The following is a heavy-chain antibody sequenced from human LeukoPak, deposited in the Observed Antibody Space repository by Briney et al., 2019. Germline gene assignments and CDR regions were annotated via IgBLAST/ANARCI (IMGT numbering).Heavy chain of an antibody. CDR1: GFTFSSYS. V-gene: IGHV3-48*01. D-gene: IGHD4-17*01. CDR2: ISSTSSTI. Sequence: GGSLRLSCAASGFTFSSYSMNWVRQAPGKGLEWVSYISSTSSTIYYADSVKGRFTISRDTAKNSLYLQMNSLRAEDTAVYSCARGDYGDYWNYYYMDVWGKGTTVT. J-gene: IGHJ6*03. CDR3: ARGDYGDYWNYYYMDV.